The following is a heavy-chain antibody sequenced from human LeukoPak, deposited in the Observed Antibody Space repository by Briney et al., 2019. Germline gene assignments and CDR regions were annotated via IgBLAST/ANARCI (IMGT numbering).Heavy chain of an antibody. CDR2: ISYDGSNK. D-gene: IGHD5-12*01. CDR3: AKDIVAGSFDY. V-gene: IGHV3-30*18. CDR1: GFTFSSYG. Sequence: GGSLRLPCAASGFTFSSYGMHWVRQAPGKGLEWVAVISYDGSNKYYADSVKGRFTISRDNSKNTLYLQMNSLRAEDTAVYYCAKDIVAGSFDYWGQGTLVTVSS. J-gene: IGHJ4*02.